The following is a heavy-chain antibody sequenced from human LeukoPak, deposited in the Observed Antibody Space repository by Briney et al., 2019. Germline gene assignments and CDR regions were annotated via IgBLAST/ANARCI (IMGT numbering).Heavy chain of an antibody. CDR2: ISTSGSTA. CDR3: ARDSRGYSYGYDSYYFDY. J-gene: IGHJ4*02. D-gene: IGHD5-18*01. Sequence: HPGGSLRLSCAASGFTFSSYEMNWVRQAPGKGLEWVSYISTSGSTAYYADSVKGRFTISRDNAKNSLYLQMNSLRAEDTAVYYCARDSRGYSYGYDSYYFDYWGQGTLVTVSS. V-gene: IGHV3-48*03. CDR1: GFTFSSYE.